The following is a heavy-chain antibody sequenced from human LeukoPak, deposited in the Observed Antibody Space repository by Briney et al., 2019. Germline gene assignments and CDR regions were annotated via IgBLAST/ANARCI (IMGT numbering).Heavy chain of an antibody. D-gene: IGHD4-23*01. CDR1: GGSISSYY. V-gene: IGHV4-4*07. Sequence: SETLSLTCTVSGGSISSYYWSWIRQPAGKGLEWIGRIYTSGSTNYNPSLKSRVTMSVDTSKNQVSLKLSSVTAADTAVYYCARTDYGDNLLRYFFDYWGQGALVTVSS. CDR2: IYTSGST. CDR3: ARTDYGDNLLRYFFDY. J-gene: IGHJ4*02.